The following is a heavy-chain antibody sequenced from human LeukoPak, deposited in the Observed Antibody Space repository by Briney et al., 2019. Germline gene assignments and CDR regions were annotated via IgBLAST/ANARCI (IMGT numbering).Heavy chain of an antibody. J-gene: IGHJ4*02. D-gene: IGHD3-16*01. CDR2: INPNSGDT. CDR1: GYTFSDYY. V-gene: IGHV1-2*02. Sequence: ASVKVSCKASGYTFSDYYMHWVRQAPGQGLEWMGWINPNSGDTKYAQKFQGRVTMTRDTSISTAYMELSRLRSDDTAVYYCATQRGSYLWGTDFDYWGQGTLVTVSS. CDR3: ATQRGSYLWGTDFDY.